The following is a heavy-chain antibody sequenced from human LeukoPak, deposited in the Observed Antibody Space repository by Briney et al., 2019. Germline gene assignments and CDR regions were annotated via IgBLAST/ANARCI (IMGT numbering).Heavy chain of an antibody. D-gene: IGHD3-16*01. J-gene: IGHJ6*03. Sequence: PSETLSLTCTVSGGSISSGSYYWSWIRQPAGKGLEWIGRIYTSGSTNYNPSLKSRVTISVDTSKNQFSLKLSSVTAADTAVYYCATQHTQFSLGVDYYYYMDVWGKGTPVTVSS. CDR2: IYTSGST. V-gene: IGHV4-61*02. CDR1: GGSISSGSYY. CDR3: ATQHTQFSLGVDYYYYMDV.